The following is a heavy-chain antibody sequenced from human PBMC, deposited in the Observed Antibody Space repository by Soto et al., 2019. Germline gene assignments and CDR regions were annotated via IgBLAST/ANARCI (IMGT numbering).Heavy chain of an antibody. J-gene: IGHJ5*02. CDR1: GYTFTSYG. CDR3: ARGRWAGSSPPNGIDP. Sequence: ASVKVSCKASGYTFTSYGISWVRQAPGQGLEWMGWISAYNGNTNYAQKLQGRVTMTTDTSTSTAYMELRSLRSDDTAVYYCARGRWAGSSPPNGIDPWGQGTLVTVSS. V-gene: IGHV1-18*01. D-gene: IGHD6-6*01. CDR2: ISAYNGNT.